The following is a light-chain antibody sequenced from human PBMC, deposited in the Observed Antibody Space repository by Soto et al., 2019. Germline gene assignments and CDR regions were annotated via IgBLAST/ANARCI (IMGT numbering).Light chain of an antibody. CDR3: CSYAGSYTHV. V-gene: IGLV2-11*01. J-gene: IGLJ1*01. Sequence: VLTQPRSVSGSPGQSVTISCTGTSSDIGGYNYVSWYQQHPGKAPKLMIYDVVKRPSGVPDRFSGSKSGNTASLTIYGLQAEDEADYYCCSYAGSYTHVFGAGTKVTVL. CDR1: SSDIGGYNY. CDR2: DVV.